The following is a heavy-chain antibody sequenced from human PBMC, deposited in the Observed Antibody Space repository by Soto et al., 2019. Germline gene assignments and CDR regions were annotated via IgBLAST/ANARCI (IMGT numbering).Heavy chain of an antibody. J-gene: IGHJ1*01. Sequence: ASVKVSCKASGYTFTSYAMHWVRQAPGQRLEWMGWINAGNGNTKYSQKFQGRVTITRDTSASTAYMELSSLRSEDTAVYYCARDLSKYYDSSGSTRGFQHWGQGTLVTVSS. CDR2: INAGNGNT. D-gene: IGHD3-22*01. CDR3: ARDLSKYYDSSGSTRGFQH. V-gene: IGHV1-3*01. CDR1: GYTFTSYA.